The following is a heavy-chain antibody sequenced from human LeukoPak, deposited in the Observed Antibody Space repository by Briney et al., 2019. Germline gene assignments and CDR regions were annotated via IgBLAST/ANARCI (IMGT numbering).Heavy chain of an antibody. CDR1: GGSFSGYY. Sequence: PSETLSLTCAVYGGSFSGYYWSWIRQPPGKGLEWIGEINHSGSTNYNPSLKSRVTISVDTSKNQFSLKLSSVTAADTAVYYCATFSDPGGGYDFWSGSIYYYYGMDVWGQGTTVTVSS. CDR3: ATFSDPGGGYDFWSGSIYYYYGMDV. D-gene: IGHD3-3*01. J-gene: IGHJ6*02. V-gene: IGHV4-34*01. CDR2: INHSGST.